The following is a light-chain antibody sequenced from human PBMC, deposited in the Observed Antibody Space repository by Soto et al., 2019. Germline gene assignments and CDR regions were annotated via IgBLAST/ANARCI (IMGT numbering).Light chain of an antibody. CDR1: QSVSTN. V-gene: IGKV3-15*01. Sequence: ETVMTQSPATLSVSPGERATLSCRASQSVSTNLAWYQQKPSQAPRLLIYGASIRASGIPARFSGSGSGTDFTLTINNLQSEDFSVYFCQQYKNWPPLTFGGGTKVEI. CDR2: GAS. CDR3: QQYKNWPPLT. J-gene: IGKJ4*01.